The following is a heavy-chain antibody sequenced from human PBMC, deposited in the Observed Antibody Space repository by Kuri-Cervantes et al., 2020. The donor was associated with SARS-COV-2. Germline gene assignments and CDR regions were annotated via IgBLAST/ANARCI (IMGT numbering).Heavy chain of an antibody. CDR3: ARERYYSGHYGMDV. Sequence: GESLKISCAASGFTFSDYSMNRVRQAPGKGLEWVSYIGSSSSIIYYADSMKGRFTISRDNAKNSLSLQMNSLRAEDTAVYYCARERYYSGHYGMDVWGQGTTVTVSS. J-gene: IGHJ6*02. D-gene: IGHD3-10*01. V-gene: IGHV3-48*01. CDR2: IGSSSSII. CDR1: GFTFSDYS.